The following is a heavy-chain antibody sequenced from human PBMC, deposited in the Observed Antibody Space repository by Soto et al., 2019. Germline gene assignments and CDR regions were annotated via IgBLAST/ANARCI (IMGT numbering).Heavy chain of an antibody. V-gene: IGHV1-18*01. CDR3: ARSPLRFLTPFMFDP. D-gene: IGHD3-3*01. CDR2: ISAYNGNT. J-gene: IGHJ5*02. CDR1: GYTFTSYG. Sequence: GASVKVSCKASGYTFTSYGISWVRQAPGQGLEWMGWISAYNGNTNYAQKLQGRVTMTTDTSTSTAYMELRSLRSDDTAVYYCARSPLRFLTPFMFDPWGQGTLVTVSS.